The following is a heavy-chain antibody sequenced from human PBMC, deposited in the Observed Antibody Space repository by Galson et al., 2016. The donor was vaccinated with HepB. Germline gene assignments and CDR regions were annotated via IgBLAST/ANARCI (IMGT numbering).Heavy chain of an antibody. D-gene: IGHD3-10*01. CDR2: FDPEDGET. CDR3: ATVGSYTTSSPYYYYYFGMDV. Sequence: SCKVSGHSLAELFIHWVRLAPGKGLEWMGGFDPEDGETTYAQKFQGRVSMTEDTSTDTGYMELSSLRYDDTAVYYCATVGSYTTSSPYYYYYFGMDVWGKGTTVTVSS. J-gene: IGHJ6*04. CDR1: GHSLAELF. V-gene: IGHV1-24*01.